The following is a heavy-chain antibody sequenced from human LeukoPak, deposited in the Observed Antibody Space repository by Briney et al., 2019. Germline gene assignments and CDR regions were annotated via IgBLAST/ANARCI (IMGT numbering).Heavy chain of an antibody. CDR3: AKDVLAFCGGDCYSLGY. Sequence: VGSLRLSCATSRFTFSSYGFHWVRQSPGKGLEGVAVIHHDVNFKYYADSVKGRFTISRDNSKDTLYLQMNSLSPEDTAVYYCAKDVLAFCGGDCYSLGYWGQGTLVTVSS. D-gene: IGHD2-21*02. V-gene: IGHV3-30*02. CDR2: IHHDVNFK. J-gene: IGHJ4*02. CDR1: RFTFSSYG.